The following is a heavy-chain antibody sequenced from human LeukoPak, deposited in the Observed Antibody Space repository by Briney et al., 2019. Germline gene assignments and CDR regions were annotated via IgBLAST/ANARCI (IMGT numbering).Heavy chain of an antibody. J-gene: IGHJ4*02. CDR3: ARSGYDIIFDY. CDR1: GFTFSSYE. D-gene: IGHD5-12*01. CDR2: MSRSGDTM. Sequence: GGSLRLSCAASGFTFSSYEMNWVRQAPGQGLEWVSYMSRSGDTMHYTDSVKGRFTISRDNAKNSLYLQMNSLRAEDTAIYYCARSGYDIIFDYWGQGTLVTVSS. V-gene: IGHV3-48*03.